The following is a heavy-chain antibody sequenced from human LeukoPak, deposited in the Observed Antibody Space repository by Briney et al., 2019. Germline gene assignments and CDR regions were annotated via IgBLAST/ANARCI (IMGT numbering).Heavy chain of an antibody. CDR3: ARAGRGDDY. D-gene: IGHD7-27*01. Sequence: PSETLSLTCTVSGGSISSGSYYWSWIRQPAGKGLEWIGRIYTSGSTNYNPSLKSRVTISVDTSKNQFSLKLSSVTAADTAVYYCARAGRGDDYWGQGTLVTVSS. CDR1: GGSISSGSYY. V-gene: IGHV4-61*02. J-gene: IGHJ4*02. CDR2: IYTSGST.